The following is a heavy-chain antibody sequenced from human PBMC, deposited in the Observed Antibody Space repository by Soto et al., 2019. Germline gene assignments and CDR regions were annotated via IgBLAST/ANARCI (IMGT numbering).Heavy chain of an antibody. Sequence: PSETLSLTCTVSGGSISSSSYYWGWIRQPPGKGLEWMGSIYYSGSTYYNPSLKSRVTISVDTSKNQFSLKLSSVTAADTAVYYCACGRGAAPFYYYYYGMDVWGQGTTVTVS. J-gene: IGHJ6*02. CDR2: IYYSGST. V-gene: IGHV4-39*01. CDR3: ACGRGAAPFYYYYYGMDV. CDR1: GGSISSSSYY. D-gene: IGHD1-26*01.